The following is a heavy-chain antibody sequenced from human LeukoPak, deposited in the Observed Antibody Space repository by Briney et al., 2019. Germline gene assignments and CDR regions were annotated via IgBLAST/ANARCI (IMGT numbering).Heavy chain of an antibody. CDR3: ARDDYVWGSYRSGDY. J-gene: IGHJ4*02. Sequence: ASVKVSCKASGFIFTGYYMHWVRQAPGQGLEWMGRINPNSGDTNSAQKFQGRITMTRDTSISTAYMELSRLRSDDTAMHYCARDDYVWGSYRSGDYWGQGTLVTVSS. D-gene: IGHD3-16*02. V-gene: IGHV1-2*06. CDR2: INPNSGDT. CDR1: GFIFTGYY.